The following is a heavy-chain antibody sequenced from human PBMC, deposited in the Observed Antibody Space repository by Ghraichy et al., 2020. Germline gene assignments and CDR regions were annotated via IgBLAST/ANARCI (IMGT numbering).Heavy chain of an antibody. J-gene: IGHJ4*02. CDR3: AREGNFRSSWYELFDY. V-gene: IGHV6-1*01. CDR2: TYYRSKWYN. Sequence: SETLSLTCAISGDSVSSNSAAWNWIRQSPSRGLEWLGRTYYRSKWYNDYAVSVKSRITINPDTSKNQFSLQLNSVTPEDTAVYYCAREGNFRSSWYELFDYWGQGTLVTVSS. D-gene: IGHD6-13*01. CDR1: GDSVSSNSAA.